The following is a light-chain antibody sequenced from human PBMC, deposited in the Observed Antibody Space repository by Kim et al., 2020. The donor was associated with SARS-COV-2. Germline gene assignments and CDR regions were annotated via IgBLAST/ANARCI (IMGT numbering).Light chain of an antibody. Sequence: TRSASVGDTVTITCRASQSITSGLAWYQQKPGKAPKLLIYAVSSLDSGVPSRFSGSGSGTQFTLTTSSRQPDDCATYYCQQHNGYFGGGTKVEIK. CDR2: AVS. V-gene: IGKV1-5*01. J-gene: IGKJ4*01. CDR3: QQHNGY. CDR1: QSITSG.